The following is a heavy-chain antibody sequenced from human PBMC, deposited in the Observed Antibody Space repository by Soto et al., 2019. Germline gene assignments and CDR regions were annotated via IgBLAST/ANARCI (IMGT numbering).Heavy chain of an antibody. CDR2: VFHTGST. CDR1: GGSISTSSHY. CDR3: ATKNYYDSSGYYS. V-gene: IGHV4-39*02. J-gene: IGHJ4*02. Sequence: SETLSLTCTVSGGSISTSSHYWGWIRQSPGKGLEWIGTVFHTGSTSYNPSLKSRVTISIDTSMNHFSLKLSSVTAADTAIYFCATKNYYDSSGYYSWGRGALVTVSS. D-gene: IGHD3-22*01.